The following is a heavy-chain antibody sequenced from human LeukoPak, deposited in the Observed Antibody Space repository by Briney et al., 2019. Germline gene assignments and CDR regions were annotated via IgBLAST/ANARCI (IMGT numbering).Heavy chain of an antibody. CDR2: IYTSGST. J-gene: IGHJ6*03. CDR1: GGSISSYY. V-gene: IGHV4-4*07. Sequence: SETLSLTCTVSGGSISSYYWSWIRQPAGKGLEWIGRIYTSGSTYYNPSLKSRVTISVDTSKNQFSLKLSSVTAADTAVYYCAREGVGATKYYYYMDVWGKGTTVTVSS. CDR3: AREGVGATKYYYYMDV. D-gene: IGHD1-26*01.